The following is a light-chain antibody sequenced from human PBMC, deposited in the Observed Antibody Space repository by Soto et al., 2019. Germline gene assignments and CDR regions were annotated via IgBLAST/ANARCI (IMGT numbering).Light chain of an antibody. CDR1: TSNIGENT. V-gene: IGLV1-44*01. CDR2: VTD. J-gene: IGLJ1*01. Sequence: QSMLTQPPSVSGTLGQGVTISCSGSTSNIGENTVAWFQQLPGTAPKVLIYVTDRRPSGVPDRFSGSKSGTSACLAISGLQEEDEADYYCAAWDVTLNGHVFGTGTKVTVL. CDR3: AAWDVTLNGHV.